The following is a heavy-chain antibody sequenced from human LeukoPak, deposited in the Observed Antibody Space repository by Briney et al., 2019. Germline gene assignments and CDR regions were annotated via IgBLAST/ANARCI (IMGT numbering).Heavy chain of an antibody. D-gene: IGHD2-2*01. Sequence: ASVKVSCKASGYTFTSYYMHWVRQAPGQGLEWMGIINPSGGSTSYAQKFQGRVTMTRDMSTSTVYMELSSLRSEDTAVYYCARGWVVVPAASGPSTPLQYNWFDPWGQGTLVTVSS. CDR1: GYTFTSYY. CDR2: INPSGGST. J-gene: IGHJ5*02. CDR3: ARGWVVVPAASGPSTPLQYNWFDP. V-gene: IGHV1-46*01.